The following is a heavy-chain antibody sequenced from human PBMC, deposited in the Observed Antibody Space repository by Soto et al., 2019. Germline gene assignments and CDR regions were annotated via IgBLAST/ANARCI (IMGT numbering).Heavy chain of an antibody. V-gene: IGHV3-23*01. CDR2: ISGSGGST. Sequence: GGSLRLSCAASGFTFSSYAMSWVRQAPGKGLEWVSAISGSGGSTYYADSVKGRFTISRDNSKNTLYLQMNSLRAEDTAVYYCAKDPSLQLWFGELLSHYFDYWGQGTLVTVSS. D-gene: IGHD3-10*01. CDR3: AKDPSLQLWFGELLSHYFDY. CDR1: GFTFSSYA. J-gene: IGHJ4*02.